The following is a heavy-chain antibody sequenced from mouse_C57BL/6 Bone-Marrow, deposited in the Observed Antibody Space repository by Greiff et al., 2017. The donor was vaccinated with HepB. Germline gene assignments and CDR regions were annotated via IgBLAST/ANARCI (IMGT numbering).Heavy chain of an antibody. CDR1: GFSLTSYG. CDR3: AIEGVTLPFDY. J-gene: IGHJ2*01. D-gene: IGHD2-5*01. Sequence: QVQLQQSGPGLVQPSQSLSITCTVSGFSLTSYGVHWVRQSPGKGLEWLGVIWSGGSTDYNAAFISRLSISKDNSKSQVFFKMNSLQADDTAIYYCAIEGVTLPFDYWGQGTTLTVSS. CDR2: IWSGGST. V-gene: IGHV2-2*01.